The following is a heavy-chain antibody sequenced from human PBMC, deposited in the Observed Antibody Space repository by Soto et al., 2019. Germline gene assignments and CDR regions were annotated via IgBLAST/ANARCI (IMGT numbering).Heavy chain of an antibody. CDR3: ARGGGATYYFDY. V-gene: IGHV4-39*07. D-gene: IGHD3-16*01. Sequence: SETLSLTCTVSGGSISSSSYYWGWIRQPTGKGLEWIGSIYYSGSTYYNPSLNSRVTISVDTSKNQFSLKMSSVTAADTAVYYCARGGGATYYFDYWGQGTLVTVSS. CDR1: GGSISSSSYY. CDR2: IYYSGST. J-gene: IGHJ4*02.